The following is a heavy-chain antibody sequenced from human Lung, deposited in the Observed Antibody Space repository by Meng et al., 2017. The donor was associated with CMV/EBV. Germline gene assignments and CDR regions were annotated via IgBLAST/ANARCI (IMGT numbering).Heavy chain of an antibody. D-gene: IGHD3-22*01. CDR3: ARDGSDYYDVIGYGPVDY. J-gene: IGHJ4*02. Sequence: GGSXRLXCAASGFTFSTFSMAWVRQAPGRGLEWVASISSSTASVYYAGSVQGRFTISRDNARNSLFLQMNSATAEDTAVYYCARDGSDYYDVIGYGPVDYXGQGVLVTVSS. CDR1: GFTFSTFS. V-gene: IGHV3-21*06. CDR2: ISSSTASV.